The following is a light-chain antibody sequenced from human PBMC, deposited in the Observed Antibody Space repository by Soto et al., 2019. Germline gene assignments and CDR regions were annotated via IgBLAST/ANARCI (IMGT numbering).Light chain of an antibody. J-gene: IGKJ1*01. CDR3: QQYNSYWT. CDR2: KAS. Sequence: DIQMTQSPSTLSASVGDRVTITCRASQSISSWLAWYQQKPGKAPKLLIYKASSLESGVPSRFSGSGSGTEFTLTISCLQPDDFATYYCQQYNSYWTFGEGTK. CDR1: QSISSW. V-gene: IGKV1-5*03.